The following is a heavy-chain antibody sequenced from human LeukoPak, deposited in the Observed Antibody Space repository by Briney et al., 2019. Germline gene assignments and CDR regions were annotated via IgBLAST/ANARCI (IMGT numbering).Heavy chain of an antibody. CDR2: ISAYNGNT. CDR1: GYTFTSYG. D-gene: IGHD3-10*01. Sequence: GASVKVSCKASGYTFTSYGISWVRQAPGQGLEWMGWISAYNGNTNYAQKLQGRVTMTTDTSTSTAYMELRSLRSDDTAVYYCARGRISGSSRAWDYYYYMDVWGKGTTVTVSS. CDR3: ARGRISGSSRAWDYYYYMDV. J-gene: IGHJ6*03. V-gene: IGHV1-18*01.